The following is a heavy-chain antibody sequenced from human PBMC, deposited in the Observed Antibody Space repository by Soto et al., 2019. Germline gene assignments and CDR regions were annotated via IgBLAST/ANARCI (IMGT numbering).Heavy chain of an antibody. J-gene: IGHJ4*02. CDR1: GGSISSSSYY. Sequence: QLQLQESGPGLVKPSETLSLTCTVSGGSISSSSYYWAWIRQPPGKGLEWIGNIYYNGNTYYNPSPKTRVTIAVSTSKSHFSPILASVTAADTAVYYCAKCGYSFTCLTFDSWGPGTLVAVSS. CDR3: AKCGYSFTCLTFDS. V-gene: IGHV4-39*02. CDR2: IYYNGNT. D-gene: IGHD5-18*01.